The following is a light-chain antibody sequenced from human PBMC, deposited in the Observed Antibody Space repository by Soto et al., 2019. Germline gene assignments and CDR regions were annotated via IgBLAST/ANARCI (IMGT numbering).Light chain of an antibody. CDR3: QQSDSYPYT. CDR1: QSITNY. J-gene: IGKJ2*01. V-gene: IGKV1-39*01. CDR2: AAS. Sequence: DIQMTQSPSSLSVSVGDRVTITCRASQSITNYLNWYQQKPGKAPKLLAYAASSLQSGVPSRFSGNGSGTDFTLTISSLQPEDFASYYCQQSDSYPYTFGQGTKLEI.